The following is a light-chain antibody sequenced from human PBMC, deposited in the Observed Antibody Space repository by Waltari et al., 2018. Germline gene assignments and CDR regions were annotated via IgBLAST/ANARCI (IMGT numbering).Light chain of an antibody. CDR3: MHAVRPPYT. CDR2: RSS. CDR1: ESLYTNGDTY. Sequence: IALTQSPVSLAVVPGEPASLSCTSNESLYTNGDTYLDWYFQRPGQSPQLLIYRSSNRASEVPARFSAGGAGTNFNLLIARVEAEDVGTYFCMHAVRPPYTFGQGTKLAI. J-gene: IGKJ2*01. V-gene: IGKV2-28*01.